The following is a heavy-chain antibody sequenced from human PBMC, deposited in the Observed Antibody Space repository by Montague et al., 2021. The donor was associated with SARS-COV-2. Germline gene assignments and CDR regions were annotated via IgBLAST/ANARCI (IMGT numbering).Heavy chain of an antibody. CDR3: VRASLIKARIAVAGTTVY. V-gene: IGHV3-30*09. CDR1: GFTFNNYA. Sequence: SLRLSCAASGFTFNNYAMHWVRQAPGKGLEWVSIISYDGSNKYYADSVKGRFAISRDNSKNTLYLQMNSLRAEDTAVYYCVRASLIKARIAVAGTTVYWGQVTLITIS. J-gene: IGHJ4*02. CDR2: ISYDGSNK. D-gene: IGHD6-19*01.